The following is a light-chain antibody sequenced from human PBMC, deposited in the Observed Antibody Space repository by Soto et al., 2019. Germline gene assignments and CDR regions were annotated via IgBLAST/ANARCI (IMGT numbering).Light chain of an antibody. J-gene: IGKJ1*01. CDR3: QQYASSTQT. CDR2: RXS. CDR1: LSIXTW. V-gene: IGKV1-5*03. Sequence: DLQMTPSPSTRPSSVGDIDTITCRSSLSIXTWLAGYHHKPEKGPPLLIARXSRLERGGPSRLSGSGSETEFTLPISGLDPEDFAVYSFQQYASSTQTFGQGTKVDIK.